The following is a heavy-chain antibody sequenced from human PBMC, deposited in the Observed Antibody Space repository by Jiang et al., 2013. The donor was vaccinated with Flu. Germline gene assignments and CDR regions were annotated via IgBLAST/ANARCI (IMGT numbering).Heavy chain of an antibody. Sequence: SLTCVISGDSVSSNSAGWYWFRQSPSRGLEWLGRTYYRSTWLYDYALSVKSRITISPDTSKNQFSLQLISVTPEDTAVYYCARSRRLGQGFHYWGQGALVTVSS. CDR3: ARSRRLGQGFHY. CDR1: GDSVSSNSAG. J-gene: IGHJ4*02. V-gene: IGHV6-1*01. CDR2: TYYRSTWLY.